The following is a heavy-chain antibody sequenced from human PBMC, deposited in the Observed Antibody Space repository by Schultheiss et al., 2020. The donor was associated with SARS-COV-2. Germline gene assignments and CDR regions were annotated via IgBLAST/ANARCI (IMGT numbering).Heavy chain of an antibody. CDR2: IKQDGSEM. CDR3: ARGPTRGNSFDY. CDR1: GFTFSGYW. Sequence: GESLKISCAASGFTFSGYWMTWVRQAPGKGLEWVANIKQDGSEMYYVDSVKGRFTISRDSGKNSLFLQMSSLRAEDTAIYYCARGPTRGNSFDYWGQGTLVTVSS. V-gene: IGHV3-7*01. J-gene: IGHJ4*02. D-gene: IGHD3-10*01.